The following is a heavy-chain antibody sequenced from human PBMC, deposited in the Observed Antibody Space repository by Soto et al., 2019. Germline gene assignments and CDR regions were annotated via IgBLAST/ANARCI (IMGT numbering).Heavy chain of an antibody. CDR3: AYSYRSKHAFDI. D-gene: IGHD5-18*01. CDR1: GFTFSSYG. J-gene: IGHJ3*02. Sequence: QVQLVESGGGVVQPGRSLRLSCAASGFTFSSYGMHWVRQAPGKGLEWVAVISYDGSNKYYADSVKGRFTISRDNSKHTLYLQMNSMRAEDTAVYYCAYSYRSKHAFDIWGQGTMVTVSS. CDR2: ISYDGSNK. V-gene: IGHV3-30*03.